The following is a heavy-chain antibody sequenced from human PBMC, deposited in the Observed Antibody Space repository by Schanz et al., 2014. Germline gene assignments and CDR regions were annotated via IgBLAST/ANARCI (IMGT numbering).Heavy chain of an antibody. J-gene: IGHJ6*02. D-gene: IGHD6-19*01. Sequence: QVQLVQSGAEVKKPGSSMKVSCKASGGTFSTYPINWLRQAPGQGLEWMGRIIPIHGIVNYAQRFQDRLTITADKSMNITYMELSSLGTEDTAVYYCTRLRRADPNGFDVWGQGTTVTVS. CDR1: GGTFSTYP. CDR2: IIPIHGIV. CDR3: TRLRRADPNGFDV. V-gene: IGHV1-69*02.